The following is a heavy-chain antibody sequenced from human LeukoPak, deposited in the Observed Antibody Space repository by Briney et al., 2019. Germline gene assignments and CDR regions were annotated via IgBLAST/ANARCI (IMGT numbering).Heavy chain of an antibody. D-gene: IGHD2-21*01. Sequence: PSETLSLTCAGYGGSFSSYFWTWIRQTPGKGLEWIGEINHSGTTDYNPSLKSRVTMSVDTSKDQFSLKLMSVTAADTGVYYCARRRKVVRAGFDYWGQGTRVIVSS. V-gene: IGHV4-34*01. CDR3: ARRRKVVRAGFDY. CDR2: INHSGTT. J-gene: IGHJ4*02. CDR1: GGSFSSYF.